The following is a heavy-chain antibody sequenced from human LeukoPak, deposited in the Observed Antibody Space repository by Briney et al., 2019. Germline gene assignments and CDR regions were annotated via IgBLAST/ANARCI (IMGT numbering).Heavy chain of an antibody. Sequence: SETLSLTCTVSGGSISSYYWSWIRQPAGKGLEWIGYIYYSGSTNYDPSLKSRVTISVDTSKNQFSLKLSSVTAADTAVYYCARDGYIDAFDIWGQGTMVTVSS. CDR2: IYYSGST. V-gene: IGHV4-59*12. CDR3: ARDGYIDAFDI. D-gene: IGHD5-24*01. CDR1: GGSISSYY. J-gene: IGHJ3*02.